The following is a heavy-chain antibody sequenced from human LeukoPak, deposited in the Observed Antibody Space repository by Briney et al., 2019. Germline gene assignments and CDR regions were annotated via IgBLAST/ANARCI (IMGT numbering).Heavy chain of an antibody. V-gene: IGHV3-23*01. D-gene: IGHD2-2*02. CDR3: AKRWGCSSTSCYREGLDYNCYYMDV. Sequence: PGGSLSLSCAASGFTFRSYAMSWVRQAPGKGLEWVSAISGSGGSTYYADSVKGRFTISRDNSKNTLYLQLNSLRAEDTAVYYCAKRWGCSSTSCYREGLDYNCYYMDVWGKGTTVTVSS. J-gene: IGHJ6*03. CDR1: GFTFRSYA. CDR2: ISGSGGST.